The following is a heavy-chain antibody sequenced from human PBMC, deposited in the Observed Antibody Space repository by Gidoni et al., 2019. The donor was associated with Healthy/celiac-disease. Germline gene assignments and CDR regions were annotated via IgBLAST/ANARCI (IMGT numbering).Heavy chain of an antibody. Sequence: QVQLVQSGAEVKKPGSSVKVSCKASGGTFSTYGIGWVRQAPGPGLEWVGGIVTVFGTGDYAQKFQGRVTITADESTSTAYMELSNLRSEDTAVYYCARKGERWDVLEKFYFGVDVWGQGTTVTVSS. CDR1: GGTFSTYG. V-gene: IGHV1-69*01. J-gene: IGHJ6*02. D-gene: IGHD3-10*01. CDR2: IVTVFGTG. CDR3: ARKGERWDVLEKFYFGVDV.